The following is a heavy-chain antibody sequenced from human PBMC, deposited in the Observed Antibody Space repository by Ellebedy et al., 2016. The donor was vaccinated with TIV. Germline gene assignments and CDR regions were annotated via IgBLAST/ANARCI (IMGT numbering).Heavy chain of an antibody. CDR3: ATRNTMVRGVPYYYYGMDV. D-gene: IGHD3-10*01. CDR2: FDSEDGET. J-gene: IGHJ6*02. Sequence: ASVKVSCKVSGYTLTELSMHWVRQAPGKGLEWMGGFDSEDGETIYAQKFQGRVTMTEDTSTDTAYMELSSLRSEDTAVYYCATRNTMVRGVPYYYYGMDVWGQGTTVTVSS. V-gene: IGHV1-24*01. CDR1: GYTLTELS.